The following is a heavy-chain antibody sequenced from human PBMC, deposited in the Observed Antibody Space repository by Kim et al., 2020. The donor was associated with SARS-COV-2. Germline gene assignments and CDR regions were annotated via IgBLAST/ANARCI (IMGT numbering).Heavy chain of an antibody. D-gene: IGHD6-13*01. CDR3: ARDSRSWSGWFDP. J-gene: IGHJ5*02. V-gene: IGHV4-59*01. Sequence: NNPALASRITISIDTSKNPFSLQLSSMTAADTAMYYCARDSRSWSGWFDPWGQGTLVTVSS.